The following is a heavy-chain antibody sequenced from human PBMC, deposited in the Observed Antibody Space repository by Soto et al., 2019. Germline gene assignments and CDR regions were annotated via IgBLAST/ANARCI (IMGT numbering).Heavy chain of an antibody. Sequence: LRLSCAASRFAFSSYAMSWVHQAPGKGLEWVSGITNSGGSTYYADSVKGRFTISRDNSKNTLYLQMNSLRAEDTAVYYCAKARTTVTPAYWGQGTLVTVSS. J-gene: IGHJ4*02. CDR3: AKARTTVTPAY. V-gene: IGHV3-23*01. CDR1: RFAFSSYA. D-gene: IGHD4-17*01. CDR2: ITNSGGST.